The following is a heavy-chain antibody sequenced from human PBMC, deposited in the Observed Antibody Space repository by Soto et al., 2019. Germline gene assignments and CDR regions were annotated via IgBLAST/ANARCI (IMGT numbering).Heavy chain of an antibody. CDR3: ARAGSWRFDY. D-gene: IGHD6-13*01. Sequence: GGSLRLSCAASGFTFSSYWMHWVRQDPAKGLVWVSRINTDGSTTNYADSVKGRFTISRDDAKNTLYLQMNSLSAEDTAVYFCARAGSWRFDYWGQGTLVPVSS. V-gene: IGHV3-74*01. CDR2: INTDGSTT. CDR1: GFTFSSYW. J-gene: IGHJ4*02.